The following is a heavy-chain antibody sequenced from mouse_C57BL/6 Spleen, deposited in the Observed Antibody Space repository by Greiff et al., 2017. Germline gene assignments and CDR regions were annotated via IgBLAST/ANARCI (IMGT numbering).Heavy chain of an antibody. D-gene: IGHD2-2*01. CDR2: IYPGSGST. CDR1: GYTFTSYW. J-gene: IGHJ4*01. CDR3: ARASLVTTGEHAMDG. V-gene: IGHV1-55*01. Sequence: QVQLQQPGAELVKPGASVKMSCKASGYTFTSYWITWVKQRPGQGLEWIGDIYPGSGSTNYNEKFKSKATLTVDTSSSTAYMQLSSLTSEDSAVYDCARASLVTTGEHAMDGWGKGTSVTV.